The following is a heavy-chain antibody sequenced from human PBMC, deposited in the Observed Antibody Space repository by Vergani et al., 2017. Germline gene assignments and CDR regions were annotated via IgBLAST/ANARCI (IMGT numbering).Heavy chain of an antibody. J-gene: IGHJ5*02. V-gene: IGHV4-39*07. CDR2: IYYSGIT. CDR3: AREHPSLIVDTIIGIGNNWLDA. Sequence: QLQLQESGPGLVKPSETLSLTCTVSGGSISSSIYYWGWIRQPPGKGLEWIGSIYYSGITYYNPSLKSRVTISVDTSKNQFSLKLSSVTAADTAVYYCAREHPSLIVDTIIGIGNNWLDAWGQGTLVTVSS. D-gene: IGHD5-12*01. CDR1: GGSISSSIYY.